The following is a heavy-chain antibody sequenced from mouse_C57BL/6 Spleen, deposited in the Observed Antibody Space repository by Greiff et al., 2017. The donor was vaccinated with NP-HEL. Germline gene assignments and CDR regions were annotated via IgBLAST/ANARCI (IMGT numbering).Heavy chain of an antibody. D-gene: IGHD1-1*01. CDR1: GYTFTSYW. Sequence: QVQLQQPGAELVRPGTSVKLSCKASGYTFTSYWMHWVKQRPGQGLEWIGVIDPSDSYTNYNQKFKGKATLTVDTSSSTAYMQLSSLTSEDSAVYYCARPPYYYGSSPYAMDYWGQGTSVTVSS. CDR2: IDPSDSYT. J-gene: IGHJ4*01. CDR3: ARPPYYYGSSPYAMDY. V-gene: IGHV1-59*01.